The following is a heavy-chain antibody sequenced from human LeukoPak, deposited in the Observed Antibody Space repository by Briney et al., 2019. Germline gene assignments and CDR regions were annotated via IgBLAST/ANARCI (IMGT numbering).Heavy chain of an antibody. CDR2: IYYSGST. CDR3: AGAFRAAAAAHFDY. D-gene: IGHD6-13*01. Sequence: PSETLSLTCTVSGGSISSYYWSWIRQPPGKGLEWLGYIYYSGSTNYNPSLKSRVTISVDTSKNQFSLKLSSVTAADTAVYYCAGAFRAAAAAHFDYWGQGTLVTVSS. J-gene: IGHJ4*02. CDR1: GGSISSYY. V-gene: IGHV4-59*01.